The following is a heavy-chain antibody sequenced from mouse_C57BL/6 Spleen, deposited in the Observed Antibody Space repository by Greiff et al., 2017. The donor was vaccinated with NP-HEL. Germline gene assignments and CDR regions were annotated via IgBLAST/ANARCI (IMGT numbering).Heavy chain of an antibody. CDR1: GFTFSSYG. V-gene: IGHV5-6*01. CDR2: ISSGGSYT. J-gene: IGHJ4*01. D-gene: IGHD1-1*01. Sequence: EVMLVESGGDLVKPGGSLKLSCAASGFTFSSYGMSWVRQTPDKRLEWVATISSGGSYTYYPDSVKGRFTISRDNAKNTLYLQMSSLKSEDTAMYYCARQGGSSLYYAMDYWGQGTSVTVSS. CDR3: ARQGGSSLYYAMDY.